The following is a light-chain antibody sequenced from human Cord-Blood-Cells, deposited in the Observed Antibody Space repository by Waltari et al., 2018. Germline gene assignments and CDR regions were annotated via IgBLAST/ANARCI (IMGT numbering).Light chain of an antibody. CDR3: QQYGSSPPYT. V-gene: IGKV3-20*01. J-gene: IGKJ2*01. CDR1: QSVSSSY. CDR2: GAS. Sequence: ELVLSPSPGTLSLSPGERATLSCTASQSVSSSYLAWYQQKPGQAPRLLIYGASSRATGIPDRFSGSGSGTDFTLTISRLEPEDFAVYYCQQYGSSPPYTFGQGTKLEIK.